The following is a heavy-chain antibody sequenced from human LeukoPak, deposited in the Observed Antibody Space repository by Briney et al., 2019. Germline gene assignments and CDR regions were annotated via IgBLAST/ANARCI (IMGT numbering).Heavy chain of an antibody. CDR2: ISSSSSTI. Sequence: PGGSLRLSCAASGFTFSSYSMNWVRQAPGKGLEWVSYISSSSSTIYYADSVKGRFTISRDNAKNSLYLQMNSLRAEDTAVYYCARWCTTGTTNWFDPWGQGTLVTVSS. J-gene: IGHJ5*02. CDR1: GFTFSSYS. CDR3: ARWCTTGTTNWFDP. V-gene: IGHV3-48*01. D-gene: IGHD1-1*01.